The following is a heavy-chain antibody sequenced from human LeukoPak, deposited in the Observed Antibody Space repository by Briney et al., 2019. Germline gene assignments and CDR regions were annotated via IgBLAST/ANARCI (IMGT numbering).Heavy chain of an antibody. J-gene: IGHJ3*02. V-gene: IGHV4-34*01. D-gene: IGHD3-22*01. CDR1: GFIFSDFY. CDR3: ARVVVLIRGYGFDI. CDR2: INHSGIT. Sequence: ESLKISCAASGFIFSDFYMSWIRQAPGKGLEWIGEINHSGITNYNPSLKSRVTISVDNSKNQLSLKLSSVTAADTAVYYCARVVVLIRGYGFDIWGQGTMVSVSS.